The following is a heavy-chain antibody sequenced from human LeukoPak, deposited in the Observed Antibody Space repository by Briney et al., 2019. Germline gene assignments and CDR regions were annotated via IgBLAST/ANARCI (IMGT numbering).Heavy chain of an antibody. J-gene: IGHJ4*02. CDR3: ARDRGGEGDYFDY. D-gene: IGHD2-21*01. Sequence: PSETLSLTCTVSGGSISSYYWSWIRQPPGKGLEWIGYIYYSGSTNYNPSLKSRVTISVDTSKNQFSLKLSSVTAADTAVYYCARDRGGEGDYFDYWGQGTLVTVSS. CDR1: GGSISSYY. CDR2: IYYSGST. V-gene: IGHV4-59*01.